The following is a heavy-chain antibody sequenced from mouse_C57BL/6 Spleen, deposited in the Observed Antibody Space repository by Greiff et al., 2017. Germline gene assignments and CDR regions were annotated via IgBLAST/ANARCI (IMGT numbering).Heavy chain of an antibody. CDR1: GYTFTDYN. J-gene: IGHJ4*01. CDR3: ARIYYDYNYAMDY. V-gene: IGHV1-22*01. D-gene: IGHD2-4*01. CDR2: INPNNGGT. Sequence: EVQLQQSGPELVKPGASVKMSCKASGYTFTDYNMHWVKQSHGKSLEWIGYINPNNGGTSYNQKFKGKATLTVNKSSSTAYMERRSLTSEDSAVYYCARIYYDYNYAMDYWGQGTSVTVSS.